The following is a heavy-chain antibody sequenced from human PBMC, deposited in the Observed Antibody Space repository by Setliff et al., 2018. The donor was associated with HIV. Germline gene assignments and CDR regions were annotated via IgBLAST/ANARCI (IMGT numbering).Heavy chain of an antibody. CDR2: LYYTGRA. CDR3: ARDGYNYKKGTSYMDV. V-gene: IGHV4-59*01. D-gene: IGHD5-12*01. Sequence: SETLSLTCTVSGGSINNYFWSWIRQPPGKGLEWLGCLYYTGRANYNPSLKSRLTVSVDTSKNQFSLKLSSVTAADTAVYYCARDGYNYKKGTSYMDVWGKGTRVTVSS. CDR1: GGSINNYF. J-gene: IGHJ6*03.